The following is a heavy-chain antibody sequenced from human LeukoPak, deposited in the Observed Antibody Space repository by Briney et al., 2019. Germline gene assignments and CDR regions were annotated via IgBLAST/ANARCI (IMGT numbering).Heavy chain of an antibody. D-gene: IGHD3-10*01. V-gene: IGHV4-59*12. CDR2: IYYSGST. J-gene: IGHJ4*02. Sequence: SETLSLTCAVSGGSISSYYWSWIRQPPGTGLEWIGYIYYSGSTNYNPSLKSRVTISVDTSKNQFSLKLSSVTAADTAVYYCARGRSGSQPDYWGQGTLVTVSS. CDR1: GGSISSYY. CDR3: ARGRSGSQPDY.